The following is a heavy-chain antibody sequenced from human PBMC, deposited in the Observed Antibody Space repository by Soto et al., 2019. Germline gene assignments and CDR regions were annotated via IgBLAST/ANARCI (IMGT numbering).Heavy chain of an antibody. CDR1: GGSISSSTYY. D-gene: IGHD3-3*01. V-gene: IGHV4-39*01. Sequence: PSETLSLTCNVSGGSISSSTYYWGWIRQPPGKGLEWIGSIYYSGSTYYNPSLKSRVTISVDTSKNQFSLKLSSVTAADTAVYYCASGGPRFRYYGMDVWGQGTTVTLSS. J-gene: IGHJ6*02. CDR2: IYYSGST. CDR3: ASGGPRFRYYGMDV.